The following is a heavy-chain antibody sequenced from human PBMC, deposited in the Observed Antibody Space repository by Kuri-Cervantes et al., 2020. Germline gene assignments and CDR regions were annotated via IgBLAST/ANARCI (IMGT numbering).Heavy chain of an antibody. V-gene: IGHV4-34*01. CDR3: ARAIVAGSSHRHNMRGALVDY. D-gene: IGHD6-19*01. J-gene: IGHJ4*02. Sequence: SETLSLTFAVYGGSFSGYYWSWIRQPPGKGRGWTGEINHSGSTNYNPSLRRRVTLSVDTSKNRFSLKLSSVTDTDTAVYYCARAIVAGSSHRHNMRGALVDYWGQGTLVTVSS. CDR2: INHSGST. CDR1: GGSFSGYY.